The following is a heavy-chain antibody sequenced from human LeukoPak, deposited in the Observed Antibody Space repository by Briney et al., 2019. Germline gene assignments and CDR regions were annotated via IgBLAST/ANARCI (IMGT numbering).Heavy chain of an antibody. Sequence: SVKVSCKASGGTFSSYAISWVRQAPGQGLEWMGRIIPILGVANYAQKFQGRVTITADKSTSTAYMELSSLRSEDTAVYYCARMPNKRGYSYRYYFDYWGQGTLVTVSS. CDR3: ARMPNKRGYSYRYYFDY. V-gene: IGHV1-69*04. CDR2: IIPILGVA. D-gene: IGHD5-18*01. CDR1: GGTFSSYA. J-gene: IGHJ4*02.